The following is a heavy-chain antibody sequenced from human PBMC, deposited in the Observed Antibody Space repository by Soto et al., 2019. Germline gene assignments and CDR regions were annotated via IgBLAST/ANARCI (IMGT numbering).Heavy chain of an antibody. Sequence: GGSLRLSCAASGFPFNTYTMTWVRQAPGKGLEWVSAISGSGATTYCADSVKGRFTISRDNSKNTLYLQMNSLRAEDPALFYCAKAAINSGWVYYYYGMDVWGQGTTVTVSS. J-gene: IGHJ6*02. V-gene: IGHV3-23*01. CDR3: AKAAINSGWVYYYYGMDV. D-gene: IGHD6-25*01. CDR1: GFPFNTYT. CDR2: ISGSGATT.